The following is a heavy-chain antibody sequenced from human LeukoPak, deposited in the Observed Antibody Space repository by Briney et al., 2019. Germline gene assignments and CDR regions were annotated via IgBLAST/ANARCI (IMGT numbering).Heavy chain of an antibody. J-gene: IGHJ4*02. V-gene: IGHV3-21*01. D-gene: IGHD5-12*01. Sequence: GGSLRLSCAASGFTFSSYSMNWVRQAPGKVLEWVSSISSSSSYIYYADSVKGRFTISRDNAKSSLYLQMNSLRAEDTAVYYCARVTNGGYDSGNFDYWGQGTLVTVSS. CDR3: ARVTNGGYDSGNFDY. CDR2: ISSSSSYI. CDR1: GFTFSSYS.